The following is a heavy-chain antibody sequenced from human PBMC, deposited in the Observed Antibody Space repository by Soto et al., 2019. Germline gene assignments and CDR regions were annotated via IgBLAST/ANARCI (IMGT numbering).Heavy chain of an antibody. Sequence: GGSLRLSCAASGFTFSSYAMSWVRQAPGKGLEWVSVISGSGGSTYYADSVKGRFTISRDNSKNTLYLQMNSLRAEDTAVYYCAKDRSSGSGKPTVYQHWGQGTLVTVSS. CDR1: GFTFSSYA. CDR3: AKDRSSGSGKPTVYQH. CDR2: ISGSGGST. D-gene: IGHD3-10*01. J-gene: IGHJ1*01. V-gene: IGHV3-23*01.